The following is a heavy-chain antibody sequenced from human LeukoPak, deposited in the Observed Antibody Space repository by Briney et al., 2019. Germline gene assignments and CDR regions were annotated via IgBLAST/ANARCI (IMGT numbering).Heavy chain of an antibody. J-gene: IGHJ5*02. CDR2: MNPKTGNT. Sequence: VASVKVSCKASGYTFTNFDINWVRQATGQGLEWMGWMNPKTGNTGSAQKFQGRVTMTTDTSTSTAYMELRSLRSDDTAVYYCATESGSYAEGRFDPWGQGTLVTVSS. V-gene: IGHV1-8*01. D-gene: IGHD1-26*01. CDR1: GYTFTNFD. CDR3: ATESGSYAEGRFDP.